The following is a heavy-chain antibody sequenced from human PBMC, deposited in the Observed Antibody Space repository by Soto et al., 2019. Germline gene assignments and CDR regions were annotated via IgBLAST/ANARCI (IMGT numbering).Heavy chain of an antibody. CDR1: GDSVSGNRAA. Sequence: SQTLSLTCVISGDSVSGNRAAWNWIRQSPSRGLEWLGRTYYRSKWYIEYAPSVTGRMTINPDTSKNQFSLQLNSVTPEDTDVHYCATGMLIRGHQYYMDVWGQGTSVTVS. CDR2: TYYRSKWYI. J-gene: IGHJ6*03. V-gene: IGHV6-1*01. CDR3: ATGMLIRGHQYYMDV. D-gene: IGHD3-10*02.